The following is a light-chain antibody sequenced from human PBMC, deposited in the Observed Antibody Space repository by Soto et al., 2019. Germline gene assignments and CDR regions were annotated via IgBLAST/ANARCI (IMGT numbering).Light chain of an antibody. J-gene: IGLJ3*02. Sequence: QSALTQPASVSGSPGQSITISCTGSSSDVGGYDFVSWYQHHPGKAPKLIIYEVSIRPSGVLDRFSGSKSGTSASLAITGLQAEDEADYYCQSYDNSLSGAWVFGGGTKLTVL. CDR1: SSDVGGYDF. CDR2: EVS. CDR3: QSYDNSLSGAWV. V-gene: IGLV2-14*01.